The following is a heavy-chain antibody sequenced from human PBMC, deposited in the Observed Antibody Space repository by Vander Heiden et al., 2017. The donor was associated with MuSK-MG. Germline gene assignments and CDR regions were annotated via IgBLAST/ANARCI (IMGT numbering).Heavy chain of an antibody. V-gene: IGHV1-69*01. CDR3: ARDRISSGWPFDD. CDR1: GRTFRSYA. CDR2: IIPIFGTA. D-gene: IGHD6-19*01. J-gene: IGHJ4*02. Sequence: QVQLVHSAAEVKKPGSSVTVSCKASGRTFRSYATRWVRQAPGQGLEWMGGIIPIFGTANYAQKFQGRVTITADESTSTAYMELRRRRSEDTAVYYGARDRISSGWPFDDWGQGTLITVSS.